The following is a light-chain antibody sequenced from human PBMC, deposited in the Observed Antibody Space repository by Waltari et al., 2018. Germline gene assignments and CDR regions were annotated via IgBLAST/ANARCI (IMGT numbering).Light chain of an antibody. V-gene: IGKV3-15*01. CDR3: QQYYVWPPIT. Sequence: VLLTQSPASLSVSPGDTVILSCRASPSVRTNLVWYQQKAGQAPRTLFYGASTLASGVPSRFSGSGSETDFTLIISSLQSEDAAVYFCQQYYVWPPITFGGGTKLEI. CDR1: PSVRTN. J-gene: IGKJ4*01. CDR2: GAS.